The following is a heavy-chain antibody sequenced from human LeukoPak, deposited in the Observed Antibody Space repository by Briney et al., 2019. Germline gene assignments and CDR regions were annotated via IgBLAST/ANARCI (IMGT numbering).Heavy chain of an antibody. Sequence: SSETLSLTCAVYGGSFSGYYWSWIRQPPGKGLEWIGEINHSGSTNYNPSLKSRVTISVDTSKNQFSLKLSSVTAADTAVYYCARNHGSGSQGDAFDIWGQGTMVTVSS. CDR2: INHSGST. J-gene: IGHJ3*02. D-gene: IGHD3-10*01. V-gene: IGHV4-34*01. CDR3: ARNHGSGSQGDAFDI. CDR1: GGSFSGYY.